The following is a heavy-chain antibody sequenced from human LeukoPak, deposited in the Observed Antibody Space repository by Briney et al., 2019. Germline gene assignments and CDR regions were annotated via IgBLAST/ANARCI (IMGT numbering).Heavy chain of an antibody. Sequence: PSETLSLTCTVSGYSISSGYYWGWIRQPPGKGLEWIGSIYHSGSTYYNPSLKSRVTISVDTSKNQFSLKLSSVTAADTAVYYCARSPLGGLVIIPFDYWGQGTLVTVSS. D-gene: IGHD3/OR15-3a*01. CDR3: ARSPLGGLVIIPFDY. J-gene: IGHJ4*02. CDR2: IYHSGST. V-gene: IGHV4-38-2*02. CDR1: GYSISSGYY.